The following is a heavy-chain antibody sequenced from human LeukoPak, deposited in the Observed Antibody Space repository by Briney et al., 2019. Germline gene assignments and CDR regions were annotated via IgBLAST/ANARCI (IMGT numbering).Heavy chain of an antibody. J-gene: IGHJ4*02. CDR3: ARAYDFWSGFDY. D-gene: IGHD3-3*01. CDR2: ISSSSSYI. V-gene: IGHV3-21*01. Sequence: SGGSLRLSCAASGFTFSSYSMNWVRQAPGKGLEWVSSISSSSSYIYYADSVKGRFTISRDNAKNSLYLQMNSLRAEDTAVYYCARAYDFWSGFDYWGQGTLVTVSS. CDR1: GFTFSSYS.